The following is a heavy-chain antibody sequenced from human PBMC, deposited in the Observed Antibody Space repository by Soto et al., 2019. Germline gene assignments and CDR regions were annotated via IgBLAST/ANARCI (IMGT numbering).Heavy chain of an antibody. J-gene: IGHJ4*02. CDR1: GGTFRSYT. Sequence: QVQLVQSGAEVKKPGSSVKVSCKASGGTFRSYTISWVRQAPGQGLEWMGRIIPILGIANYAQKFQGRVTITADKSTSTAYMELSSLRSEDTAVYYCARTQPGIAVAGTIDYWGQGTLVTVSS. V-gene: IGHV1-69*02. CDR2: IIPILGIA. D-gene: IGHD6-19*01. CDR3: ARTQPGIAVAGTIDY.